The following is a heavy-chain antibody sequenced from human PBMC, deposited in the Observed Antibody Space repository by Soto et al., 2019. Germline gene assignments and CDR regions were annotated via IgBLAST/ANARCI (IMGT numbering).Heavy chain of an antibody. Sequence: PGGSLRLSCAASGFTFDDYAMHWVRQAPGKGLEWVSGISWNSGSIGYADSVKGRFTISRDNAKNSLYLQMNSLRAEDTALYYCAKSSSSSPHPAAVNWGQGTLVTVSS. CDR1: GFTFDDYA. J-gene: IGHJ4*02. D-gene: IGHD6-6*01. CDR2: ISWNSGSI. CDR3: AKSSSSSPHPAAVN. V-gene: IGHV3-9*01.